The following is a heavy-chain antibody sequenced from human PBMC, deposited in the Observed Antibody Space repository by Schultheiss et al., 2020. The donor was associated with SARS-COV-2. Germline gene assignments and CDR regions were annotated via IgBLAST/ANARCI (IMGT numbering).Heavy chain of an antibody. D-gene: IGHD6-13*01. CDR1: GGSISSYY. CDR2: INHSGST. V-gene: IGHV4-34*01. Sequence: SQTLSLTCTVSGGSISSYYWSWIRQPPGKGLEWIGEINHSGSTNYNPSLKSRVTISVDTSKNQFSLKLSSVTAADTAVYYCARARIAAAPFDYWGQGTLVTVSS. J-gene: IGHJ4*02. CDR3: ARARIAAAPFDY.